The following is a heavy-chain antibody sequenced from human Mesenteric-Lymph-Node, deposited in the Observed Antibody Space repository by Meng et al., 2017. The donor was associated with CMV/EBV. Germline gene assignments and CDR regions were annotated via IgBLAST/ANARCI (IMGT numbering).Heavy chain of an antibody. CDR3: AREGDSGRDFDY. D-gene: IGHD1-26*01. J-gene: IGHJ4*02. Sequence: SETLSLTCTVSGGSISSSSYFWGWIRQPPGKGLEWIGSIYYSGSTYYNPSLKSRVTISVDTSKNHFSLQLSSVTAADTAVYYCAREGDSGRDFDYWGQGTLVTVSS. V-gene: IGHV4-39*07. CDR1: GGSISSSSYF. CDR2: IYYSGST.